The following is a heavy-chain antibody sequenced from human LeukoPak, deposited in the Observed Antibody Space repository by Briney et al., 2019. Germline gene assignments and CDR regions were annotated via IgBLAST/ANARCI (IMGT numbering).Heavy chain of an antibody. D-gene: IGHD3-16*01. CDR2: ISAYNGNT. CDR3: ARVRSLEGGGWFDP. CDR1: GYTFTSYG. Sequence: ASVKVSCEASGYTFTSYGISWVRQAPGQGLEWMGWISAYNGNTNYAQKLQGRVTMTTDTSTSTAYMELRSLRSDDTAVYYCARVRSLEGGGWFDPWGQGTLVSVSS. V-gene: IGHV1-18*01. J-gene: IGHJ5*02.